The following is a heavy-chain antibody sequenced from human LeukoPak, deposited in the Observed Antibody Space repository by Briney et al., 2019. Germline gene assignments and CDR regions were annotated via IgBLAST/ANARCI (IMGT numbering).Heavy chain of an antibody. V-gene: IGHV1-3*01. CDR3: ARRYCSSTSCAYFDY. J-gene: IGHJ4*02. CDR1: GGTFSSYA. CDR2: INAGNGNT. D-gene: IGHD2-2*01. Sequence: ASVKVSCKASGGTFSSYAMHWVRQAPGQRLEWMGWINAGNGNTKYSQKFQGRVTITRDTSASTAYMELSSLRSEDTAVYYCARRYCSSTSCAYFDYWGQGTLVTVSS.